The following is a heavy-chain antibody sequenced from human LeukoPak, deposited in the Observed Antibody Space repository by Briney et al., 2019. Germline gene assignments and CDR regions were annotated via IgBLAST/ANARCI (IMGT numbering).Heavy chain of an antibody. J-gene: IGHJ4*02. CDR2: ISDTGATT. CDR1: GFTFSGYA. D-gene: IGHD2-8*01. V-gene: IGHV3-23*01. CDR3: AKDTSIGRYCTNGVCSPFDY. Sequence: GGSLRLSCAGSGFTFSGYAMSWVRQAPGKGLEWVSAISDTGATTYDADSVKGRFTISRDNSRSTLYLQMNSLRAEDTALYYCAKDTSIGRYCTNGVCSPFDYWGQGTLVTVSS.